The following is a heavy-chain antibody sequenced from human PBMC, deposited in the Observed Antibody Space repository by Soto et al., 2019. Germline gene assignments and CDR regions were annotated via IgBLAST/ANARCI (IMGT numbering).Heavy chain of an antibody. D-gene: IGHD3-3*01. J-gene: IGHJ6*02. Sequence: VQLVESGGGVVQPGRSLRLSCAASGFTFSTYSMTWVRQAPGKGLEWVANIKQDGSQKYYVDSVKGRFTISRDNTKNSLYLLMNSLRVEDTAVYYCARDSLLKSQPIYRYYYYGMDVWGQGTTVSVSS. CDR2: IKQDGSQK. CDR3: ARDSLLKSQPIYRYYYYGMDV. V-gene: IGHV3-7*03. CDR1: GFTFSTYS.